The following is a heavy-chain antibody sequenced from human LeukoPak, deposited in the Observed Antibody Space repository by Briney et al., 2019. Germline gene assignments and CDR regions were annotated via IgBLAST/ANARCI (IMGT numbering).Heavy chain of an antibody. D-gene: IGHD4-17*01. CDR2: ISSSSSYI. CDR3: ARDDYGDYFFF. Sequence: PGGSLRLSCAASGFTFSTYNMNWVRQAPGKGLEWVSSISSSSSYIYYADSVKGRLTISRDNAKNSLYLQMNSLRAEDTAVYYCARDDYGDYFFFGGKGATVTISS. V-gene: IGHV3-21*01. J-gene: IGHJ6*04. CDR1: GFTFSTYN.